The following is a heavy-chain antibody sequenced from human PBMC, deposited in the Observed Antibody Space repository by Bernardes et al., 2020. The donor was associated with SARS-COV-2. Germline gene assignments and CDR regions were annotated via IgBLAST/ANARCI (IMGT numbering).Heavy chain of an antibody. V-gene: IGHV4-59*01. CDR2: IYYSGST. J-gene: IGHJ4*02. CDR1: GGSISSYY. Sequence: SETLSLTCTVSGGSISSYYWSWIRQPPGKGLEWIGYIYYSGSTNYNPSLKSRVTISVDTSKNQFSLKLSSVTAADTAVYYCARGGRYSYRYYFDYWGQGTLVTVSS. CDR3: ARGGRYSYRYYFDY. D-gene: IGHD5-18*01.